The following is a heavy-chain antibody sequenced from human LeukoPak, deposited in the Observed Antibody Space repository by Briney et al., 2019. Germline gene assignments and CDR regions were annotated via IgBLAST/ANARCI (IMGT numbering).Heavy chain of an antibody. Sequence: SETLSLTCTVSGGSISSYYWSWIRQPPGKGLEWIGYIYYSGSTNYNPSLKSRVTISVDTSKNQFSLELSSVTAADTAVYYCARDRDRRDGFDSYYYYMDVWGKGTTVTVSS. J-gene: IGHJ6*03. CDR2: IYYSGST. V-gene: IGHV4-59*01. CDR3: ARDRDRRDGFDSYYYYMDV. D-gene: IGHD5-24*01. CDR1: GGSISSYY.